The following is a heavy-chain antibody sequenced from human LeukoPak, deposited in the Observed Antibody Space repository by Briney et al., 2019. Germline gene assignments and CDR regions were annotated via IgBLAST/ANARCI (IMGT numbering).Heavy chain of an antibody. J-gene: IGHJ6*03. D-gene: IGHD6-13*01. CDR1: GFTFSSYA. CDR2: ISGSGGST. Sequence: GGSLRLSCAASGFTFSSYAMSWVRQAPGKGLEWVSAISGSGGSTYYADSVKGRFTISRDNSKNTLYLQMNSLRAEDTAVYYCAKNEEYSSSWYAYGYYYYYYYMDVWGKGTTVTVSS. V-gene: IGHV3-23*01. CDR3: AKNEEYSSSWYAYGYYYYYYYMDV.